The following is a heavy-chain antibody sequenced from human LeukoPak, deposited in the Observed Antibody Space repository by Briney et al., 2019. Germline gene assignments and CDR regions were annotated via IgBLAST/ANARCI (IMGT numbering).Heavy chain of an antibody. V-gene: IGHV4-38-2*02. CDR3: ARSLYDSSGYRDY. Sequence: SETLSLTCTVSGYSISSGYYWGWIRQPPGKGLEWIGNIYYSGSTYYNPSLKSRVTISVDTSKNQFSLKLSSVTAADTAVYYCARSLYDSSGYRDYWGQGTLVTVSS. D-gene: IGHD3-22*01. CDR2: IYYSGST. CDR1: GYSISSGYY. J-gene: IGHJ4*02.